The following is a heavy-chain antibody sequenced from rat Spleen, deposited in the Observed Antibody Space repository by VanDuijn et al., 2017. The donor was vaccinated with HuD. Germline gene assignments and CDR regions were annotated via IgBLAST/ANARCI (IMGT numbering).Heavy chain of an antibody. J-gene: IGHJ2*01. CDR2: MRYNGDT. Sequence: QVQLKESGPGLVQPSQTLSLTCTVPGFSLTSYNVHWVRQPPGKGLEWMGRMRYNGDTSYNSALKSRLSISRDTSKNQVFLKMNSLQTDDTGTYYCTREGGSYFDYWGQGVMVTVSS. V-gene: IGHV2-63*01. D-gene: IGHD4-3*01. CDR1: GFSLTSYN. CDR3: TREGGSYFDY.